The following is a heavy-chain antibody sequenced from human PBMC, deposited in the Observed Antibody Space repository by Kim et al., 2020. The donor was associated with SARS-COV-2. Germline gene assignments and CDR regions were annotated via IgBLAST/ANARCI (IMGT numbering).Heavy chain of an antibody. Sequence: SETLSLTCTVSGGSISSYYWSWIRQPPGKGLEWIGYIYYSGSTNYNPSLKSRVTISVDTSKNQFSLKLSSVTAADTAVYYCARAPTMGQLPFFDVWGQGTTVTVSS. J-gene: IGHJ6*02. CDR1: GGSISSYY. CDR2: IYYSGST. D-gene: IGHD2-2*01. V-gene: IGHV4-59*13. CDR3: ARAPTMGQLPFFDV.